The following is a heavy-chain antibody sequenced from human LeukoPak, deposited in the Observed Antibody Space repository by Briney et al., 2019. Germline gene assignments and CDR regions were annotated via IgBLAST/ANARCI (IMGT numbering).Heavy chain of an antibody. CDR3: ARNQDSSWYYYYMDV. D-gene: IGHD6-13*01. CDR1: GFTFNNYA. Sequence: PGGSLRLSCAASGFTFNNYAMSWVHQAPGKGLEWVSTITGSGGSTYSADSVKGRLTISRDNSKNTLYLQMNSLRADDTALYYCARNQDSSWYYYYMDVWGKGTTVTVSS. J-gene: IGHJ6*03. CDR2: ITGSGGST. V-gene: IGHV3-23*01.